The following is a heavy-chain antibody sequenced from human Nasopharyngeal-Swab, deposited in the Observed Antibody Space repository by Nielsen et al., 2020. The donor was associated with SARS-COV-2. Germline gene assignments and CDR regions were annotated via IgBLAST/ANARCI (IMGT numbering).Heavy chain of an antibody. J-gene: IGHJ4*02. V-gene: IGHV3-64*01. Sequence: GESLKISCAASGFTFSSYAMHWVRQAPGKGLEYVSAISSNGGSTYYANSVKGRFTISRDNSKNTLYLQMNSLRAEDTAVYYCAKDQHKGIAVAGTSFDYWGQGTLVTVSS. D-gene: IGHD6-19*01. CDR2: ISSNGGST. CDR3: AKDQHKGIAVAGTSFDY. CDR1: GFTFSSYA.